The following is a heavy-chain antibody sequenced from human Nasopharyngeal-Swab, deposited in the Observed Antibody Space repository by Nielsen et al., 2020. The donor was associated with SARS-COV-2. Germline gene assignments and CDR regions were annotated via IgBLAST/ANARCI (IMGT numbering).Heavy chain of an antibody. J-gene: IGHJ6*02. V-gene: IGHV1-8*01. Sequence: ASVKVSCKASGYTFTSYDINWVRQATGQGLEWMGWMIPNSGNTGYAQKFQGRVTMTRNTSISTAYMELSSLRSEDTAVYYCARERPGWPRGLYYGMDVWGQGTTVTVSS. D-gene: IGHD2-15*01. CDR3: ARERPGWPRGLYYGMDV. CDR1: GYTFTSYD. CDR2: MIPNSGNT.